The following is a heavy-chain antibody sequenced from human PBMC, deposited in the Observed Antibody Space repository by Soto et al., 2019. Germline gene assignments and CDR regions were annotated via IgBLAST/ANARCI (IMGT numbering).Heavy chain of an antibody. D-gene: IGHD2-15*01. CDR1: GFTFSSYS. V-gene: IGHV3-21*01. J-gene: IGHJ5*02. CDR2: ISSSSSYI. CDR3: ASAPHCSGGSCYGTNWFDP. Sequence: EVQLVESGGGLVKPGGSLRLSCAASGFTFSSYSMNWVRQAPGKGLEWVSSISSSSSYIYYADSVKGRFTISRDNAKNSLYLQMNSLRAEDTAVYYCASAPHCSGGSCYGTNWFDPWGPGTLVTVSS.